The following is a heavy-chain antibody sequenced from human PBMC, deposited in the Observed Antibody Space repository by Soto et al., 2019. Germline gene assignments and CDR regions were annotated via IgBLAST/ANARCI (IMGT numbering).Heavy chain of an antibody. Sequence: QVQLVESGGGVVQPGRSLRLSCAASGFTFSSYGMHWVRQAPGKGLEWVAVIWYDGSNKYYADSVKGRFTISRDNSKNTLYLQMNSLRAEDTGVYYCAREYSCIDYWGQGTLVTVSS. V-gene: IGHV3-33*01. CDR2: IWYDGSNK. CDR3: AREYSCIDY. D-gene: IGHD2-15*01. J-gene: IGHJ4*02. CDR1: GFTFSSYG.